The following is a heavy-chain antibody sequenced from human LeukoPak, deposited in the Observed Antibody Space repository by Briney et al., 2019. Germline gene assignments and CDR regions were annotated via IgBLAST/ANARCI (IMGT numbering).Heavy chain of an antibody. CDR2: INHIGST. Sequence: PSETLSLTCAVYGGSFSGYYWSWIRQPPGKGLEWIGEINHIGSTNYNPSLKSRVTISVDTSKNQFSLKLSSVTAADTAVYYCASGGGFTYYDFWSGYFGYWGQGTLVTVSS. V-gene: IGHV4-34*01. J-gene: IGHJ4*02. D-gene: IGHD3-3*01. CDR1: GGSFSGYY. CDR3: ASGGGFTYYDFWSGYFGY.